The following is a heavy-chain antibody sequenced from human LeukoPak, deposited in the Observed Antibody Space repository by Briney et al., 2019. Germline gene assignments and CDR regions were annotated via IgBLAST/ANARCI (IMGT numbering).Heavy chain of an antibody. CDR3: ARRIAAAGVGIAY. CDR1: GHTFTSYD. D-gene: IGHD6-13*01. Sequence: ASVKVSCKASGHTFTSYDVNWVRQATGQGLEWMGWMNPDSGNTGYAQKFQGRVAMTRNPSISTAYMELSSLTSEDTAVYYCARRIAAAGVGIAYWGQGTLVTVSS. J-gene: IGHJ4*02. V-gene: IGHV1-8*01. CDR2: MNPDSGNT.